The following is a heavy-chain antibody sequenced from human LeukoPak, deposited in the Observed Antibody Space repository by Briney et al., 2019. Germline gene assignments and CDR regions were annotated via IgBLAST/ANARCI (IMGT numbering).Heavy chain of an antibody. CDR2: IYYSGST. J-gene: IGHJ3*02. CDR3: ARHRVEMATINAFDI. Sequence: RPSETLSLTCTVSGGSISSYYWSWIRQPPGKGLEWIGYIYYSGSTNYNPSLKSRVTISVDTSKNQFSLKLSSVTAADTAVYYCARHRVEMATINAFDIWGQGTMVTVSS. CDR1: GGSISSYY. V-gene: IGHV4-59*08. D-gene: IGHD5-24*01.